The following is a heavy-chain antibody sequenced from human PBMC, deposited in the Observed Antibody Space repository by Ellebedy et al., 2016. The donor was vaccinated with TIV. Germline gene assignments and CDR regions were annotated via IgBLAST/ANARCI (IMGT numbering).Heavy chain of an antibody. CDR1: GFIFSNSG. CDR3: AKDRGNYGGAPYNGMDI. J-gene: IGHJ6*02. D-gene: IGHD3-10*01. Sequence: GGSLRLSCAASGFIFSNSGMNWVRQAPGQGLEWVAFIRFDGNKANYAYPAEGRFTISRDNSKNTLYLQMHSLRAEDTAVYYCAKDRGNYGGAPYNGMDIWGQGTTVTISS. V-gene: IGHV3-30*02. CDR2: IRFDGNKA.